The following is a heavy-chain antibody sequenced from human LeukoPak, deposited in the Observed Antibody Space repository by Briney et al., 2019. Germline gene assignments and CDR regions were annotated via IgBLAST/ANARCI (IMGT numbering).Heavy chain of an antibody. D-gene: IGHD6-13*01. CDR3: ARDMAAAAGTFDP. J-gene: IGHJ5*02. CDR2: INHSGST. Sequence: SETLSLTCAVYGGSFSGYYWSWIRQPPGKGLEWIGEINHSGSTNYNPSLKSRVTISVDTSKNQFSLKLSSVTAADTAVYYCARDMAAAAGTFDPWGQGTLVTVSS. V-gene: IGHV4-34*01. CDR1: GGSFSGYY.